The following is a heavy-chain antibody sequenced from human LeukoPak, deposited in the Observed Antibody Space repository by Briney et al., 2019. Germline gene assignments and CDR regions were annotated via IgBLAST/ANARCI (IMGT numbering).Heavy chain of an antibody. Sequence: GGSLRLSCAAPGFTLSSYGMYWVRTGPHRGLEWGAVIWYDGSNKYYADSEKGRLTITRDNSKNTLYLQMNSLRTEDTAVYYCARYWGDIVVVPAAMYYFDYWGQGTLVTVSS. CDR1: GFTLSSYG. J-gene: IGHJ4*02. V-gene: IGHV3-33*01. CDR3: ARYWGDIVVVPAAMYYFDY. D-gene: IGHD2-2*01. CDR2: IWYDGSNK.